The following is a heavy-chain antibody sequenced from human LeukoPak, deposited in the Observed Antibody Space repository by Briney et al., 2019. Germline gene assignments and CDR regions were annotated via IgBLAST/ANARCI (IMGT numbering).Heavy chain of an antibody. CDR2: INPNSGDT. V-gene: IGHV1-2*02. Sequence: ASVKVSCKASGYSFTDYYMHWVRQAPGQGLEWMGWINPNSGDTNFAQKFQGRVTMTRDTSISTVYMELSRLRSDDTAVFYCARGYYDSSDFEYFQHWGQGTLVTVSS. D-gene: IGHD3-22*01. CDR3: ARGYYDSSDFEYFQH. CDR1: GYSFTDYY. J-gene: IGHJ1*01.